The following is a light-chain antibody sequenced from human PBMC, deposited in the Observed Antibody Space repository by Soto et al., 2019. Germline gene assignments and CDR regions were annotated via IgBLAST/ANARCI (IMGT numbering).Light chain of an antibody. J-gene: IGKJ1*01. CDR1: QSISTW. V-gene: IGKV1-5*03. Sequence: DIQMTQSPSTLSASVGDRITITCRASQSISTWLAWYKQKPGKAPKLLIYKASSLQSGVPSRFSGSGSGTEFTLTIRSLQPDDFATYYRQHYNNYSRAFGQGTKVEIK. CDR3: QHYNNYSRA. CDR2: KAS.